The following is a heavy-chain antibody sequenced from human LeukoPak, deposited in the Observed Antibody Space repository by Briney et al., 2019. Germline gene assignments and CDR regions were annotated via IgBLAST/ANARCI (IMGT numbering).Heavy chain of an antibody. Sequence: SETLSLTCTVSGGSISSYYWSWIRQPAGKGLEWIGRIYTSGSTNYNPSLKSRVTMSVDTYKNQFSLKLSSGTAADTAVYYCARDDTAQDAFDIWGQGTMVTVSS. CDR2: IYTSGST. J-gene: IGHJ3*02. CDR3: ARDDTAQDAFDI. D-gene: IGHD5-18*01. V-gene: IGHV4-4*07. CDR1: GGSISSYY.